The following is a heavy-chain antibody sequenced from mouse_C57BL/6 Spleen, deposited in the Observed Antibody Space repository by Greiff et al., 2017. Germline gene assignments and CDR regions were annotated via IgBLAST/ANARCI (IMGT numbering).Heavy chain of an antibody. CDR3: ARKGSHWYFDV. V-gene: IGHV5-9*01. CDR2: ISGGGGNT. CDR1: GFTFSSYT. Sequence: VMLVESGGGLVKPGGSLKLSCAASGFTFSSYTMSWVRQTPEKRLEWVATISGGGGNTYYPDSVKGRFTISRDNAKNTLYLQMSSLRSEDTALYYWARKGSHWYFDVWGTGTTVTVSS. J-gene: IGHJ1*03. D-gene: IGHD1-1*02.